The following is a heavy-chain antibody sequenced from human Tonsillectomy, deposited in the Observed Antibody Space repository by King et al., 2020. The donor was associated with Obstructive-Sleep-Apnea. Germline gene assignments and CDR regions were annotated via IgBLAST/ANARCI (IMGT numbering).Heavy chain of an antibody. CDR2: IYWDDDK. CDR1: GISLSTSGVG. D-gene: IGHD1-26*01. CDR3: AHRRGGTYYFDY. J-gene: IGHJ4*02. Sequence: ITLKESGPTLVKPTQTLTLTCTFSGISLSTSGVGVGWIRQPPGKALEWLALIYWDDDKRYSPSLKNRVTITKDTSKNQVVLTMTNMDPVDTATYYCAHRRGGTYYFDYWGLGTLVTVSS. V-gene: IGHV2-5*02.